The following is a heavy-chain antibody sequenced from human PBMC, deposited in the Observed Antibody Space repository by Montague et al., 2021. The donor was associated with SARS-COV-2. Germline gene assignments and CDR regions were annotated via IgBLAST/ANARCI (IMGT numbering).Heavy chain of an antibody. J-gene: IGHJ4*02. CDR2: ISYDGSNK. D-gene: IGHD3-22*01. CDR1: GFTFSSYA. Sequence: SLRLSCAASGFTFSSYAMHWVRQAPGKGLEWVAVISYDGSNKYYADSVKGRFTISRDNSKNTLYLQMNSLRAEDTAVYYCARDEPVVITTPFDYWGLGTLVTVSS. CDR3: ARDEPVVITTPFDY. V-gene: IGHV3-30-3*01.